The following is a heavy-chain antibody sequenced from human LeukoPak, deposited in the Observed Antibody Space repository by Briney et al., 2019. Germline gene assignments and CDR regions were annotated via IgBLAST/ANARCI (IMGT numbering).Heavy chain of an antibody. V-gene: IGHV1-18*01. J-gene: IGHJ3*02. CDR2: ISDHNGNR. CDR3: ARGASSGWDDAFDI. CDR1: GYSFINYG. D-gene: IGHD6-19*01. Sequence: ASVKVSCKASGYSFINYGINWVRQAPGRGLEWLGWISDHNGNRNYGQKVQGRVTMTTDTSTNTAYMDLRSLRSDDTAVYYCARGASSGWDDAFDIWGQGTMVTVSS.